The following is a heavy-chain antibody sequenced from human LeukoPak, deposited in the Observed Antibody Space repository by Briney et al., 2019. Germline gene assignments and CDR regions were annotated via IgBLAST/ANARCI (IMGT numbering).Heavy chain of an antibody. V-gene: IGHV1-69*05. CDR2: IIPIFGTA. D-gene: IGHD3-9*01. J-gene: IGHJ5*02. CDR1: GYTFTGYY. CDR3: ARDLSDYDILTGYPNWFDP. Sequence: SVKVSCKASGYTFTGYYMHWVRQAPGQGLEWMGGIIPIFGTANYAQKFQGRVTITTDESTSTAYMELSSLRSEDTAVYYCARDLSDYDILTGYPNWFDPWGQGTLVTVSS.